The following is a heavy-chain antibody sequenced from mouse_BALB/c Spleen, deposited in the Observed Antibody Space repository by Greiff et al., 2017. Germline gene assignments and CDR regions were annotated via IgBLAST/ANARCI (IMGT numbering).Heavy chain of an antibody. Sequence: VQLQQSGAELVKPGASVKLSCTASGFNIKDTYMHWVKQRPEQGLEWIGRIDPANGNTKYDPKFQGKATITADTSSNTAYLQLSSLTSEDTAVYYCARSDYGNYVWYFDVWGAGTTVTVSS. V-gene: IGHV14-3*02. J-gene: IGHJ1*01. CDR3: ARSDYGNYVWYFDV. D-gene: IGHD2-1*01. CDR1: GFNIKDTY. CDR2: IDPANGNT.